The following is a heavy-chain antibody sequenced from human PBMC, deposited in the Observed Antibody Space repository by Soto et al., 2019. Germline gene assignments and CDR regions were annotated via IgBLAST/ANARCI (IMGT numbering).Heavy chain of an antibody. CDR1: GFTFSNYA. V-gene: IGHV3-23*01. CDR3: AKVNDIETGFNHY. D-gene: IGHD3-9*01. CDR2: IGATSGRK. Sequence: EVQLLESGGGLVQPGGSLRLSCAASGFTFSNYAMDWVRQAPGKGLEWVSIIGATSGRKYYADSVKGRFTISRDNSKNALFLQMNSLRAEDTAVYYCAKVNDIETGFNHYWGQGTLVTVSS. J-gene: IGHJ4*02.